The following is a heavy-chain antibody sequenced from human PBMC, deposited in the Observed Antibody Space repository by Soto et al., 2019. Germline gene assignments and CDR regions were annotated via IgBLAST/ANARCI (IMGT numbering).Heavy chain of an antibody. V-gene: IGHV4-59*12. CDR2: IYYSGST. CDR1: GGSISSYY. J-gene: IGHJ6*02. CDR3: ARDSRTPSGGMDV. Sequence: SETLSLTCTVSGGSISSYYWSWIRQPPGKGLEWIGYIYYSGSTNYNPSLKSRVTISVDTSKNQFSLKLSSVTAADTAVYYCARDSRTPSGGMDVWGQGTTVTVSS.